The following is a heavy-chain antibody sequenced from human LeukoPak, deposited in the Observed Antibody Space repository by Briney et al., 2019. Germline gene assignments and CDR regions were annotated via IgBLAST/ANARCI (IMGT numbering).Heavy chain of an antibody. CDR2: INTDGSST. Sequence: GGSLRLSCAASGFTFSSYGMHWVRQAPGKGLVWVSHINTDGSSTNYADSVKGRFTISRDNARNTLYLQMNSLRAEDTAVYYCAKVGRENSGYYYYYYYYMDVWGKGTTVTVSS. V-gene: IGHV3-74*01. D-gene: IGHD3-22*01. CDR3: AKVGRENSGYYYYYYYYMDV. J-gene: IGHJ6*03. CDR1: GFTFSSYG.